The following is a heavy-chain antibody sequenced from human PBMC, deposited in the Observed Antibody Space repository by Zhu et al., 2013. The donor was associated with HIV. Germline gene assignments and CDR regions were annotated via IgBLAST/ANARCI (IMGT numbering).Heavy chain of an antibody. J-gene: IGHJ6*03. CDR2: IRSKAYGGTT. V-gene: IGHV3-49*03. Sequence: EVQLVESGGGLVQPGRSLRLSCTASGFTFGDYAMSWFRQAPGKGLEWVGFIRSKAYGGTTEYAASVKGRFTISRDDSKSIAYLQMNSLKTEDTAVYYCTRDAPYYDILTGDYYYYMDVWGKGTTVTVSS. CDR3: TRDAPYYDILTGDYYYYMDV. CDR1: GFTFGDYA. D-gene: IGHD3-9*01.